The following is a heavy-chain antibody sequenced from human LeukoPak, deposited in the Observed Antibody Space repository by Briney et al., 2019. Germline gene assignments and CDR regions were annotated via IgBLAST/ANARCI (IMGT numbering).Heavy chain of an antibody. CDR1: GGSISSYY. CDR3: ARGRGWLQSTPFDY. J-gene: IGHJ4*02. V-gene: IGHV4-59*01. CDR2: IYYSGST. D-gene: IGHD5-24*01. Sequence: SETLSLTCTFSGGSISSYYWSWIRQPPGKGLEWIAYIYYSGSTNYNPSLKSRVTISVDTSKNQFSLKLRSVTAADTAVYYCARGRGWLQSTPFDYWGQGTLVTVSS.